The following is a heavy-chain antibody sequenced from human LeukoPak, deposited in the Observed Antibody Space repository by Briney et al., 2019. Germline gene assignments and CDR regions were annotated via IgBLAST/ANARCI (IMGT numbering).Heavy chain of an antibody. D-gene: IGHD2-8*01. CDR2: IYYSGNT. CDR3: ASYPETKSGPAFDI. V-gene: IGHV4-39*07. CDR1: GDSISSSTYY. J-gene: IGHJ3*02. Sequence: PSETLSLTCTVSGDSISSSTYYWGWIRQPPGKGLESIGSIYYSGNTYYNPSLKSRVTISIDTSKNQFSLKLNSVTAADTAVYFCASYPETKSGPAFDIWGQGTMVTVSS.